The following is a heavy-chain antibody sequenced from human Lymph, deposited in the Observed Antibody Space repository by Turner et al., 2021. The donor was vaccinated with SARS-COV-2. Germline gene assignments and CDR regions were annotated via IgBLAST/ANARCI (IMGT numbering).Heavy chain of an antibody. CDR2: MNPNSGNT. CDR1: GYTFTSYD. D-gene: IGHD1-26*01. V-gene: IGHV1-8*02. J-gene: IGHJ6*02. CDR3: ARGRYSGGGMDV. Sequence: QVQLVQSGAEVKKPGASVKVSCKAPGYTFTSYDINWVRQATGQGLGGMGWMNPNSGNTGYAQKFQGRVTMTRNTSRSTAYMELSSLRSEDTAGYYCARGRYSGGGMDVWGQGTTVTVSS.